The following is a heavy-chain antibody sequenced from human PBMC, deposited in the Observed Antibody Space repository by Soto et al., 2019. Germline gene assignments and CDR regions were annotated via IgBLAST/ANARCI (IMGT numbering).Heavy chain of an antibody. D-gene: IGHD6-6*01. CDR2: IGTAGDT. V-gene: IGHV3-13*01. CDR1: GFTFSSYD. J-gene: IGHJ6*02. Sequence: XGSLRLSCAASGFTFSSYDMHWVRQATGKGLEWVSAIGTAGDTYYPGSVKGRFTISRENAKNSLYLQMNSLRAGDTAVYYCARDSPRHSSSQYGMDVWGQGTTVTVSS. CDR3: ARDSPRHSSSQYGMDV.